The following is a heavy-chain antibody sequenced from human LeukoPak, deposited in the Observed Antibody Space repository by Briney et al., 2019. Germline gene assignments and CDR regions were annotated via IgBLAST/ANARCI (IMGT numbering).Heavy chain of an antibody. D-gene: IGHD1-26*01. Sequence: GGSLRLSCAASGFTFSSTSMNWVRQAPGKGLEWVSSISCGRSYIFYADSVKGRFTIYKDNAKNSLYLQMNSLRAEDTAVYYCAREFFDREGGTTVLDYRGQGTLVTVS. J-gene: IGHJ4*02. CDR2: ISCGRSYI. V-gene: IGHV3-21*01. CDR1: GFTFSSTS. CDR3: AREFFDREGGTTVLDY.